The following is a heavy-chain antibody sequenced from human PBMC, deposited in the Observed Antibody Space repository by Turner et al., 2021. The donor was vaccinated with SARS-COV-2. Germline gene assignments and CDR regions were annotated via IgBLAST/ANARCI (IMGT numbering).Heavy chain of an antibody. CDR3: ARDILEPTYGMDV. Sequence: EVQLVETGGGFIQPGGSLRLSCAVSGFTVNANYMSWVRQAPGKGLEWVSRINSDGSSTTYADSVKGRFTISRDNAKNTLYLQMNSLRAEDTAVYYCARDILEPTYGMDVWGQGTTVTVSS. CDR2: INSDGSST. CDR1: GFTVNANY. J-gene: IGHJ6*02. V-gene: IGHV3-74*01.